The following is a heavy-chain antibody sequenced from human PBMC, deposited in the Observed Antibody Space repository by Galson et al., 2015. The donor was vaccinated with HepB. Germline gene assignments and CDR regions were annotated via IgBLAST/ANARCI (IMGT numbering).Heavy chain of an antibody. D-gene: IGHD3-10*01. CDR1: GDSVSSNNAA. Sequence: AISGDSVSSNNAAWNWIRQSPSRGLEWLGRTYYRSKWYNDYAVSVQSRIAINPDTSKYQFSLQLNSVTPEDTAVYYCARGFRSAVDYWGQGTLVTVSS. J-gene: IGHJ4*02. CDR2: TYYRSKWYN. CDR3: ARGFRSAVDY. V-gene: IGHV6-1*01.